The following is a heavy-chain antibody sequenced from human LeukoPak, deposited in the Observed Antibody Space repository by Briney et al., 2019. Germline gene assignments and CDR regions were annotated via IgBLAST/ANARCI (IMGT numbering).Heavy chain of an antibody. V-gene: IGHV4-34*01. CDR3: ARRYRRFLEWLLYFDY. Sequence: SETLSLTCAVYGGSFSGYYGSWIRQPPGKGLEWIGEINHSGSTNYNPSLKSRVTISVDTSKNQFSLKLSSVTAADTAVYYCARRYRRFLEWLLYFDYWGQGTLVTVSS. CDR2: INHSGST. CDR1: GGSFSGYY. J-gene: IGHJ4*02. D-gene: IGHD3-3*01.